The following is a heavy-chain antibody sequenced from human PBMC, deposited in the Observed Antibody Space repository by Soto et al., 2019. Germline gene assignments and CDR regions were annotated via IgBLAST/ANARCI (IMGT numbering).Heavy chain of an antibody. J-gene: IGHJ4*02. Sequence: SETLSLTCTVSGGSIGIYYWSWIRQPPGKGLEWIGEINHSVSTNYNPSLKSRVTISVDTSKNQFSLKLSSVTAADTAVYYCARGSHPPVGYSYGDPFDYWGQGTLVTVSS. CDR2: INHSVST. CDR1: GGSIGIYY. V-gene: IGHV4-34*01. D-gene: IGHD5-18*01. CDR3: ARGSHPPVGYSYGDPFDY.